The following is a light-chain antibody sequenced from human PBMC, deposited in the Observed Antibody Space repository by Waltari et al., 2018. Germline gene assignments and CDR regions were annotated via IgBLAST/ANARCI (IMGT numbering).Light chain of an antibody. V-gene: IGKV1-39*01. Sequence: DIQMTQSPSSLSASVGDSVTIPCRARQSIRSYINWYQQKPGKAPPFLIYAPSRLQCGVPSRFTGRRSGTDVTLNISRLLSKDVATYGGQPSYSTPRTSGGGTKVEIK. CDR2: APS. CDR3: QPSYSTPRT. CDR1: QSIRSY. J-gene: IGKJ4*01.